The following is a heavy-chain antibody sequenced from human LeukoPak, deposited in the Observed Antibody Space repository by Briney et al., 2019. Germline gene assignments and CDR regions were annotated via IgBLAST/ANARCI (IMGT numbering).Heavy chain of an antibody. CDR3: ARDEEIVATPGLFDY. D-gene: IGHD5-12*01. J-gene: IGHJ4*02. CDR2: ISAYNGNT. CDR1: GYTFTSYG. V-gene: IGHV1-18*01. Sequence: ASVKVSCKASGYTFTSYGISWVRQAPGQGLEWMGWISAYNGNTNYAQKLQGRVTMTTDTSTSTAYMELRSLRSDDTAVYYCARDEEIVATPGLFDYWGQGTLVTVSS.